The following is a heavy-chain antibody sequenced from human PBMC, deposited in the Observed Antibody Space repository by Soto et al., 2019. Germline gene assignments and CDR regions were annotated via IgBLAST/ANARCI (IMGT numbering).Heavy chain of an antibody. CDR2: IYYSGST. V-gene: IGHV4-39*01. CDR3: ASPNYGSGSYDIDY. J-gene: IGHJ4*02. CDR1: GGSISSSSYY. Sequence: QLQLQESGPGLVKPSETLSLTCTVSGGSISSSSYYWGWIRQPPGKGLEWIGSIYYSGSTYYNPSLKSRDTISVDTSKNQFTLRLSSVTAADTAVYYCASPNYGSGSYDIDYWGQGTLVTVSS. D-gene: IGHD3-10*01.